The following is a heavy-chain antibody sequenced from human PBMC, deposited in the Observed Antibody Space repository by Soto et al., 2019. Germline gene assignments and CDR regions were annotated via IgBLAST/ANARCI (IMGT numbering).Heavy chain of an antibody. D-gene: IGHD6-13*01. Sequence: QVQLVESGGGVVQPGRSLRLSCAASGFTFSSYGMHWVRQAPGKGLEWVAVISYDGSNKYYADSVKGRFTISRENSKNTLYLQMNSLRAEDTAVYYCAKDHGVAAAGYYYYGMDVWGQGNTVTVSS. CDR3: AKDHGVAAAGYYYYGMDV. V-gene: IGHV3-30*18. J-gene: IGHJ6*02. CDR1: GFTFSSYG. CDR2: ISYDGSNK.